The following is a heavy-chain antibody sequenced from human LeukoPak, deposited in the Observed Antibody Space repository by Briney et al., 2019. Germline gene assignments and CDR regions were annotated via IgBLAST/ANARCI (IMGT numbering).Heavy chain of an antibody. J-gene: IGHJ5*02. CDR1: GGSISSSSYY. CDR2: IYYSGST. Sequence: PSETLSLTCTVSGGSISSSSYYWGWIRQPPGKGLEWIGSIYYSGSTYYNPSLKSRVTISVDRSKNQFSLKLSSVTAADTAVYYCARAIVVVPAAHYNWFDPWGQGTLVTVSS. V-gene: IGHV4-39*01. D-gene: IGHD2-2*01. CDR3: ARAIVVVPAAHYNWFDP.